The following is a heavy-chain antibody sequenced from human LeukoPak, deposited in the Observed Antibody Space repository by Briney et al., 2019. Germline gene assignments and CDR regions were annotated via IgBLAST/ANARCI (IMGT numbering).Heavy chain of an antibody. J-gene: IGHJ4*02. Sequence: SVKVSCKASGGTFSSYAISWVRQAPGQGLEWMGGIIPIFGTANYAQKFQGRVTITADESTSTAYMELSSLRSEDTAVYYCARVLPSDVTVTTHWGQGTLVTISS. D-gene: IGHD4-17*01. CDR3: ARVLPSDVTVTTH. V-gene: IGHV1-69*13. CDR2: IIPIFGTA. CDR1: GGTFSSYA.